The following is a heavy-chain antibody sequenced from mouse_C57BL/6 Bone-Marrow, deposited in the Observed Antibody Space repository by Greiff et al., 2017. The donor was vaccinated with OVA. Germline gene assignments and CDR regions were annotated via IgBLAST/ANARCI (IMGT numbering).Heavy chain of an antibody. CDR2: IHPNSGST. CDR1: GYTFTSYW. V-gene: IGHV1-64*01. Sequence: QVQLQQPGAELVKPGASVKLSCKASGYTFTSYWMHWVKQRPGQGLEWIGMIHPNSGSTNYNEKFKSKATLTVDKSSSTAYMQLSSLTSEDSAVYYCARFTTVVYFGYWGQGTTLTVSS. D-gene: IGHD1-1*01. CDR3: ARFTTVVYFGY. J-gene: IGHJ2*01.